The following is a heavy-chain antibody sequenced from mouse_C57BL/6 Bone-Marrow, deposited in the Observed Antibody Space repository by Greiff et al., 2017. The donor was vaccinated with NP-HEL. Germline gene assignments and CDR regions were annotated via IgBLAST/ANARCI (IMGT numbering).Heavy chain of an antibody. Sequence: VQLQQSGAELVRPGTSVKMSCKASGYTFTNYGIGWAKQRPGHGLEWIGDIYPGGGYTNYNEKFKGKATLTADKSSSTAYMQFSSLTSEDSAIYYCARSRYYGSSSCWYFDVWGTGTTVTVSS. CDR1: GYTFTNYG. J-gene: IGHJ1*03. CDR3: ARSRYYGSSSCWYFDV. CDR2: IYPGGGYT. D-gene: IGHD1-1*01. V-gene: IGHV1-63*01.